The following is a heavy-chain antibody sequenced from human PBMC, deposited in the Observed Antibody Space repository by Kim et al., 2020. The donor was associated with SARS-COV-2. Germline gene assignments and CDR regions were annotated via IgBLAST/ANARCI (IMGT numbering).Heavy chain of an antibody. V-gene: IGHV1-3*01. J-gene: IGHJ4*02. D-gene: IGHD5-18*01. Sequence: ASVKVSCKASGYTFITFPLHWVRQAPGQRLEYLGCISPGNGTTKYSQKFQARVTITRDKSADTAYMELTSLTPEDTAVYYCAGDVGKWLQSSYWGQGTLVSVSS. CDR3: AGDVGKWLQSSY. CDR1: GYTFITFP. CDR2: ISPGNGTT.